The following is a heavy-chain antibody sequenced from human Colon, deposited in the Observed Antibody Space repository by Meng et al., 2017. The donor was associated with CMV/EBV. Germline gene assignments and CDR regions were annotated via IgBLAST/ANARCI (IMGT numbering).Heavy chain of an antibody. D-gene: IGHD3-10*01. J-gene: IGHJ4*02. CDR3: ATISGGDFDF. V-gene: IGHV1-2*06. CDR1: GYTFTGYF. Sequence: VQLVQSGGEGKKPGASGKVSCKTSGYTFTGYFMFWVRQAPGQGLEWMGPLNPNSGDTNSAQKFHGRLTMTRDTSIHTAYMELGSLRSDDTAVYYCATISGGDFDFWGQGTLVTVSS. CDR2: LNPNSGDT.